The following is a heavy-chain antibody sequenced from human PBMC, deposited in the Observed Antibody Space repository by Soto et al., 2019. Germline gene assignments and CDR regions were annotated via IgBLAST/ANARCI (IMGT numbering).Heavy chain of an antibody. J-gene: IGHJ3*02. V-gene: IGHV4-4*02. CDR3: ARDVGYYDRDDAFDI. Sequence: PSETLSLTCAVCGGSISSSNWWGWVRQPPGKGLEWIGAIYHSGSTNYNPSLKSRVTISVDKSKNQFSLKLSSVTAADTAVYYCARDVGYYDRDDAFDIWGQGTMVTVSS. CDR2: IYHSGST. CDR1: GGSISSSNW. D-gene: IGHD3-22*01.